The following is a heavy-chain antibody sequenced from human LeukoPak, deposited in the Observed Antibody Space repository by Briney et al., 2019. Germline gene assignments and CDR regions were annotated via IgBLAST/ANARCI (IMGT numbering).Heavy chain of an antibody. J-gene: IGHJ4*02. CDR3: ARGIRGSHEDY. D-gene: IGHD2-15*01. Sequence: GGSLRLSCAASGFTFSDYYMSWTRQAPGKGLEWVSYISSTYSVYYADSVKGRFTISRDNAKNSLYLQMNSLRAEDTAVYYCARGIRGSHEDYWGQGTLDTVSS. V-gene: IGHV3-11*01. CDR2: ISSTYSV. CDR1: GFTFSDYY.